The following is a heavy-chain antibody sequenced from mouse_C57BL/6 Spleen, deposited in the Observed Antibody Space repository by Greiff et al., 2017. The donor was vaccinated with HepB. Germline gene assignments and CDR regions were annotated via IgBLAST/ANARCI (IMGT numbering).Heavy chain of an antibody. CDR3: ARGIYYGFDY. D-gene: IGHD2-1*01. Sequence: VQLKQSGPELVKPGASVKISCKASGYTFTDYYMNWVKQSHGKSLEWIGDINPNNGGTSYNQKVKGKATLTVDKSSSTAYMELRSLTSEDSAVYYCARGIYYGFDYWGQGTTLTVSS. V-gene: IGHV1-26*01. J-gene: IGHJ2*01. CDR1: GYTFTDYY. CDR2: INPNNGGT.